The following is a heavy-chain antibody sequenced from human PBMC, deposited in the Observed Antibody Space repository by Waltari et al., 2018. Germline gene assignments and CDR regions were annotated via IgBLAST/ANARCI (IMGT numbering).Heavy chain of an antibody. Sequence: QVQLVESGGGVVQPGGSLRLSCVASGLSFRSSGMTCVRQAPGKGVEWVAFIRYYGSNKYYADSLKGRFTISRDNADNTLHLQMNSLRAEDTAVYYCAKDSGVVVIDYWGQGTLVTVSS. J-gene: IGHJ4*02. CDR1: GLSFRSSG. V-gene: IGHV3-30*02. CDR2: IRYYGSNK. CDR3: AKDSGVVVIDY. D-gene: IGHD3-22*01.